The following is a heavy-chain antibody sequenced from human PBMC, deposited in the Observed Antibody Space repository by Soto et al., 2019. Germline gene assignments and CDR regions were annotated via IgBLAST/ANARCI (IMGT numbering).Heavy chain of an antibody. Sequence: GASVKVSCKASGYTFTSYDFNWVRQATGQGLEWMGWMNPNSGNTNYAQKFQERVTITRDMSTSTAYMELSSLRSEDTAVYYCAAEGTVTTGMDVWGQGTTVTVS. CDR2: MNPNSGNT. V-gene: IGHV1-8*01. D-gene: IGHD4-17*01. CDR3: AAEGTVTTGMDV. CDR1: GYTFTSYD. J-gene: IGHJ6*02.